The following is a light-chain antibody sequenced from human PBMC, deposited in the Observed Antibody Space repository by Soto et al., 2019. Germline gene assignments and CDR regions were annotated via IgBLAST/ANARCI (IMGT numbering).Light chain of an antibody. Sequence: QSVLTQSASLSGAPGQSITSSCTGTTSDFGGYNYVSWYQQHPGKAPKLMIYEVSNRPSGVSNRFSGSKSGNTASLTISGLQAEDEADYYCSSYTSSSTYVFGTGTKVNVL. V-gene: IGLV2-14*01. CDR2: EVS. CDR3: SSYTSSSTYV. J-gene: IGLJ1*01. CDR1: TSDFGGYNY.